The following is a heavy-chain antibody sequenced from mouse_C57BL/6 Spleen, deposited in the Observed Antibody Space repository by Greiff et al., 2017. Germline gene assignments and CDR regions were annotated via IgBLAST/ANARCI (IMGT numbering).Heavy chain of an antibody. CDR1: GYTFTSYW. V-gene: IGHV1-59*01. CDR2: IDPSDSYT. CDR3: ASEEAPFAY. J-gene: IGHJ3*01. Sequence: VQLQQSGAELVRPGTSVKLSCKASGYTFTSYWMHWVKQRPGQGLEWIGVIDPSDSYTNYNQKFKGKATLTVDTSSSTAYMQLSSLTSEDSAVYYCASEEAPFAYWGQGTLVTVSA. D-gene: IGHD3-1*01.